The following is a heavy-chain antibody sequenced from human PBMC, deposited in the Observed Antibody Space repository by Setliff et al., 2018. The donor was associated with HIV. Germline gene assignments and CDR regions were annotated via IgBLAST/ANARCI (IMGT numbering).Heavy chain of an antibody. V-gene: IGHV4-4*08. CDR1: GGSIRSFF. D-gene: IGHD5-12*01. CDR2: IYTSGST. J-gene: IGHJ4*02. CDR3: ALDPGYRRDY. Sequence: SETLSLTCTVSGGSIRSFFWSWIRQPPGKGLEWIGHIYTSGSTDYNPSLKSRVTMSVDTSKNQFSLNLSSVTAADTAVYYCALDPGYRRDYWGQGTLVTVSS.